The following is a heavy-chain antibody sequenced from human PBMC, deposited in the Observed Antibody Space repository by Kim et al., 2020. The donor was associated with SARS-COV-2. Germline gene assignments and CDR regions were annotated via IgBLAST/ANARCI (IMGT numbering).Heavy chain of an antibody. Sequence: GGSLRLSCVGSGFTFYDYWMTWVRLAPGKGLELVAVIKQDGSESYYVDSVRGRFTISRDNAENSFYLQMNSLRADDTAVYYCARDWGDYWGQGTLVTVSS. CDR2: IKQDGSES. V-gene: IGHV3-7*05. J-gene: IGHJ4*02. CDR3: ARDWGDY. CDR1: GFTFYDYW. D-gene: IGHD3-16*01.